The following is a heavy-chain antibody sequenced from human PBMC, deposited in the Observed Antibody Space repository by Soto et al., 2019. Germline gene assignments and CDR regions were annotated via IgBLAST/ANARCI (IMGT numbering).Heavy chain of an antibody. J-gene: IGHJ6*02. CDR2: INSDNGNT. CDR3: ARGQGITTFGLYSMYYNGMDV. CDR1: GYTFSNSG. V-gene: IGHV1-18*01. D-gene: IGHD3-3*01. Sequence: ASVKVSCKASGYTFSNSGISWVRQAPGQGLEWLGWINSDNGNTNYAQHLQGRVTLTTDTSTSTAYMDLRSLRSDDTAVYYCARGQGITTFGLYSMYYNGMDVWG.